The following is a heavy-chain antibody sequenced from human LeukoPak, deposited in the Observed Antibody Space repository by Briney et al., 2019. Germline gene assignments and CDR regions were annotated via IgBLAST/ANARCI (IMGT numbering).Heavy chain of an antibody. V-gene: IGHV4-39*01. CDR3: ARHLAYVSSGYYTRGS. Sequence: SETLSLTCTVAGGSMTRSSYYWGWIRQPPGKGLEWIGRIYYSGSTHYNPWLKSPVTVSVDKSKNQFTLKLSSLSAAARTVVYCARHLAYVSSGYYTRGSWGQGTLVTVSS. CDR1: GGSMTRSSYY. CDR2: IYYSGST. D-gene: IGHD3-22*01. J-gene: IGHJ5*02.